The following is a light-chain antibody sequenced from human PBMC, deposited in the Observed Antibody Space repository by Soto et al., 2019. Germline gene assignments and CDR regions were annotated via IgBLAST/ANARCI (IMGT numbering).Light chain of an antibody. CDR2: VXA. Sequence: DIHMTQPPSSLSASLGARVTLPXRARLPISPYLAWDQQDPGXIPNXXXAVXATLQAGGPSRFSGSGSVTDFPLTISSLQPEDVAAYYYQKYKSAPRTFGGGTKVDIK. V-gene: IGKV1-27*01. CDR1: LPISPY. CDR3: QKYKSAPRT. J-gene: IGKJ4*02.